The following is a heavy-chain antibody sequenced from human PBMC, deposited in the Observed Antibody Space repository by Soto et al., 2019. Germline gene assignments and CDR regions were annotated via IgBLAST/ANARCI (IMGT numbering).Heavy chain of an antibody. D-gene: IGHD3-10*01. CDR1: GGSISSYY. V-gene: IGHV4-59*01. J-gene: IGHJ6*03. Sequence: SETLSLTCTVSGGSISSYYWSWIRQPPGKGLEWIGYIYYSGSTNFNPSLKSRVTISVDTSKNQFSLKLSSVTAADTAVYYCARSDYGSGSYYNFLGYYYYMVVWGQGTTVTVSS. CDR3: ARSDYGSGSYYNFLGYYYYMVV. CDR2: IYYSGST.